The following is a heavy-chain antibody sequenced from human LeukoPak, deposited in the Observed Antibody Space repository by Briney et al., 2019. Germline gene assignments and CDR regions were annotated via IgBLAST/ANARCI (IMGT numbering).Heavy chain of an antibody. J-gene: IGHJ4*02. V-gene: IGHV1-2*02. CDR3: ARSISIVVVPAAPFDY. CDR2: INPNSGGT. CDR1: GYTFTGYY. Sequence: ASVKVSCKASGYTFTGYYMHWVRQAPGQGLEWMGWINPNSGGTNYAQKFQGRVTMTRDTSISTAYMELSRLRSDDTAVYYCARSISIVVVPAAPFDYWGQGTLVTVSS. D-gene: IGHD2-2*01.